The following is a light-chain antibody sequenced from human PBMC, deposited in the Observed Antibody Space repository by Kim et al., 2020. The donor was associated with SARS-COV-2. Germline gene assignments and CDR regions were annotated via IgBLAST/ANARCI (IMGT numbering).Light chain of an antibody. CDR2: GKN. CDR1: SLRSYY. Sequence: SELPQDPAVSVALGQTVMITCQGDSLRSYYASWYQQKPGQAPVLVIYGKNNRPSGIPDRFSGSSSGNTASLTITGAQAEDEADYYCNSRDSSGNHAVFG. V-gene: IGLV3-19*01. J-gene: IGLJ7*01. CDR3: NSRDSSGNHAV.